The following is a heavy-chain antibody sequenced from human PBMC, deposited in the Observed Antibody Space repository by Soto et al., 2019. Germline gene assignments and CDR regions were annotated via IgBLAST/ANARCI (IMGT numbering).Heavy chain of an antibody. CDR2: IFSDNER. V-gene: IGHV2-26*01. D-gene: IGHD4-17*01. Sequence: PTETLTLTCTVSGFSLTTGKMGVSWIRQPPGKALEWLAHIFSDNERSYSTSLQGRLTISKDTSGGQVVLSMTNVDPVDTATYYCARMNVDSYQFYYAMEVWGQGTTVTVSS. CDR3: ARMNVDSYQFYYAMEV. CDR1: GFSLTTGKMG. J-gene: IGHJ6*02.